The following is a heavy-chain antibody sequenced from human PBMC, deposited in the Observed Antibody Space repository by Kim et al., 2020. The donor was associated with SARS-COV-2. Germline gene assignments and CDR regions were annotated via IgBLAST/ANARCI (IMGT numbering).Heavy chain of an antibody. J-gene: IGHJ3*02. CDR1: GFTFSSYW. CDR3: ARECGGDCYRLGDAFDI. Sequence: GGSLRLSCAASGFTFSSYWMSWVRQAPGKGLEWVANIKQDGSEKYYVDSVKGRFTISRDNAKNSLYLQMNSLRAEDTAVYYCARECGGDCYRLGDAFDIWGQGTMVTVSS. CDR2: IKQDGSEK. D-gene: IGHD2-21*02. V-gene: IGHV3-7*01.